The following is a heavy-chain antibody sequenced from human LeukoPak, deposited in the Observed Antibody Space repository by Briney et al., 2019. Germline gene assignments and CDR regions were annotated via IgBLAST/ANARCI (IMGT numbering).Heavy chain of an antibody. J-gene: IGHJ4*02. Sequence: SVKVSCKTSGYTFTNYYIHWVRQAPGQGLEWMGRIDPNTGGTKSAKNFQGRVTMTRDTSISTAYMELTRLRSDDTAVYYCAREKYDGKSWDSWGQGTLVTVSS. CDR2: IDPNTGGT. CDR3: AREKYDGKSWDS. CDR1: GYTFTNYY. D-gene: IGHD4-23*01. V-gene: IGHV1-2*06.